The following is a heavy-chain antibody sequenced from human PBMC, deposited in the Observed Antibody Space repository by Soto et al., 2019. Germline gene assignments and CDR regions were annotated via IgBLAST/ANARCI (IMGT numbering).Heavy chain of an antibody. CDR2: MSSSGTTI. CDR1: GFTFSDYY. CDR3: ARDSYGGYSGSLGY. Sequence: QVQLVESGGGLVKSGGSLRLSCAASGFTFSDYYMSWIRQAPGRGLEWVSYMSSSGTTIYYADSVKGRFTISRDNAKNALYLQMNSLSAVDTSVYYCARDSYGGYSGSLGYWGQGTLVSVSS. J-gene: IGHJ4*02. V-gene: IGHV3-11*01. D-gene: IGHD5-12*01.